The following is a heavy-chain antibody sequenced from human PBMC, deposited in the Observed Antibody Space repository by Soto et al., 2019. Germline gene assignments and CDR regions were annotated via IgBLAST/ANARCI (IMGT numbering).Heavy chain of an antibody. CDR2: ISYDGSNK. D-gene: IGHD3-22*01. Sequence: GGSLRLSCAVSGFTFSSYGMHWVRQAPGKGLEWVAVISYDGSNKYYADSVKGRFTISRDNAKNSLYLQMNSLRDEDTAVYYCARGADYDSSGIRLNWFDPWGQGTLVTVSS. J-gene: IGHJ5*02. V-gene: IGHV3-30*03. CDR1: GFTFSSYG. CDR3: ARGADYDSSGIRLNWFDP.